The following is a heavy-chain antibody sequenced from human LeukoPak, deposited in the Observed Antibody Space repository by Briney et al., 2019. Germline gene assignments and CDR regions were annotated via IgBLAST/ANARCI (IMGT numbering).Heavy chain of an antibody. J-gene: IGHJ4*02. D-gene: IGHD4-17*01. CDR2: IYYSGST. Sequence: SETLSLTCGVSGYSISSGYQWAWIRQSPGKGLEWIGYIYYSGSTNYNPSLKSRVTISVDTSKNQFSLKLTSVTAADTAVYYCAREVTTVTTFDYWGQGTLVTVSS. V-gene: IGHV4-61*01. CDR1: GYSISSGYQ. CDR3: AREVTTVTTFDY.